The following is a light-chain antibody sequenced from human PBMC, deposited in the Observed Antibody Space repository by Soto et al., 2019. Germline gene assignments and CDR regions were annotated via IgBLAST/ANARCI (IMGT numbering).Light chain of an antibody. J-gene: IGKJ5*01. CDR1: QSVSSSR. CDR2: DAS. V-gene: IGKV3D-20*01. Sequence: DIGVTQAPGSLSLSQGERATLSCGASQSVSSSRLAWYQQKAGLAPRLLIYDASFRAFGIPDRFSGSGSGTDFTLTISRLEPEDFAGYYSQQYGNSLIRFGQGTRLAI. CDR3: QQYGNSLIR.